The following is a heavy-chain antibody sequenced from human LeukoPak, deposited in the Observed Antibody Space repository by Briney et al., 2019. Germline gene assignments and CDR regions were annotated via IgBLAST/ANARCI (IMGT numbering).Heavy chain of an antibody. CDR2: IYSGGST. J-gene: IGHJ4*02. V-gene: IGHV3-53*01. CDR1: GFTVSNNY. Sequence: GGSLRLSCAASGFTVSNNYVSWVRQAPGKGLEWVSVIYSGGSTYYADSVKGRFTFSKDNSKNTLYLQMNSLRVEDTAVYYCARDAISSGWWSGFDYWGQGTLVTVSS. CDR3: ARDAISSGWWSGFDY. D-gene: IGHD6-19*01.